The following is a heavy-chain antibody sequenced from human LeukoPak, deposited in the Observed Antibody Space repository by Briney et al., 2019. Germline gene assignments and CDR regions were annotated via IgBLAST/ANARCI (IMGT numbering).Heavy chain of an antibody. J-gene: IGHJ4*02. D-gene: IGHD2-15*01. V-gene: IGHV3-30*04. CDR3: AREAVVVAATDYNTHYYFDY. CDR1: GVTFSSYA. CDR2: ISYDGSNK. Sequence: GGSLRLSCAASGVTFSSYAMHWVRQAPGKGLEWVAVISYDGSNKYYADSVKVRFTISRDNAKNSLYLQMNSMRAEDTAVYYCAREAVVVAATDYNTHYYFDYWGQGTLVTVSS.